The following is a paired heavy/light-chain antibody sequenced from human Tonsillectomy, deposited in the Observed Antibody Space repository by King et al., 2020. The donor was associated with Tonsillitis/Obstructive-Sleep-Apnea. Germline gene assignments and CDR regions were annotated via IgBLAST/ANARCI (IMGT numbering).Light chain of an antibody. CDR3: QQSYSTSPT. Sequence: DIQMTQSPSSLSASVGDRVTITCRASQSISSYLNWYQQKPGKAPKLLIYAASTLESGVPSRFSGSGSGTDFTLTISSLQPEDFATYYCQQSYSTSPTFGRGTKVEIK. V-gene: IGKV1-39*01. J-gene: IGKJ1*01. CDR1: QSISSY. CDR2: AAS.
Heavy chain of an antibody. D-gene: IGHD6-6*01. Sequence: QVQLVQSGAEVKKPGASVRVSCKASGYTFSNNYMHWVRQAPGQGLEWMGMINPSGGTTTYAEKFQGRLTVTRDTTTSTVYMELSSLRSEDTAVFYCARGKYSSSAGNFEYWGQGTLVTVSS. J-gene: IGHJ4*02. CDR1: GYTFSNNY. CDR2: INPSGGTT. CDR3: ARGKYSSSAGNFEY. V-gene: IGHV1-46*01.